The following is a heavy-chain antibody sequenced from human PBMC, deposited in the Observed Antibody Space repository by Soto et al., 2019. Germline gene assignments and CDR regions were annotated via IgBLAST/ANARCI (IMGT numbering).Heavy chain of an antibody. D-gene: IGHD3-9*01. J-gene: IGHJ4*02. Sequence: SETLSLTCAVYGGSFSGYYWSWIRQPPGKGLEWIGEINHSGSTNYNPSLKSRVTISVDTSKNQFSLKLSSVTAADTAVYYCARMGLDDTLTGYYFDHWGQGSLVTVSS. V-gene: IGHV4-34*01. CDR3: ARMGLDDTLTGYYFDH. CDR2: INHSGST. CDR1: GGSFSGYY.